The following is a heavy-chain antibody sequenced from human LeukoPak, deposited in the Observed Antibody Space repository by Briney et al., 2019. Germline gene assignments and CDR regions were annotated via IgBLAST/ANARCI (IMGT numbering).Heavy chain of an antibody. CDR3: AKDARSPYCSGGSCYFDY. J-gene: IGHJ4*02. V-gene: IGHV3-23*01. CDR2: ISGSGGST. Sequence: GGSLRLSCAASGFTFSSYAMSWVRQAPGKGLEWVSAISGSGGSTYYADSVKGRFTISRDNSKNTLYLQMNSLRAEDTAVYYCAKDARSPYCSGGSCYFDYRCQGTLVTVSS. CDR1: GFTFSSYA. D-gene: IGHD2-15*01.